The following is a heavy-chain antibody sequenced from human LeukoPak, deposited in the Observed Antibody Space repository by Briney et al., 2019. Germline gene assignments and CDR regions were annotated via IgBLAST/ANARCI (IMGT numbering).Heavy chain of an antibody. CDR3: AGRLTQYDCFDP. V-gene: IGHV6-1*01. CDR2: TYYRSTWYN. Sequence: SQTLSLTCAISGDSVSSNSVTWNWIRQSSSRGLEWLGRTYYRSTWYNDYAVSVRGRITVNPDTSKNQFSPHLNSVTPEDTAVYYCAGRLTQYDCFDPWGQGILVTVSS. CDR1: GDSVSSNSVT. D-gene: IGHD2-2*01. J-gene: IGHJ5*02.